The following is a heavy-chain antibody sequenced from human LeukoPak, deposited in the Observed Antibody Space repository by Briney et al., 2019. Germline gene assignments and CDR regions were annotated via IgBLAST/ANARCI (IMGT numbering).Heavy chain of an antibody. V-gene: IGHV3-13*01. CDR2: MGTAGDT. CDR3: AALGGSIY. D-gene: IGHD1-26*01. Sequence: GGSPRLSRAASGFTFSSYDVHWVRQATGRGLEWVSAMGTAGDTYYAGSVKGRFTISREDAKNSFYLQMNSLRAGDTAVYYCAALGGSIYWGQGTVVTVSS. CDR1: GFTFSSYD. J-gene: IGHJ4*02.